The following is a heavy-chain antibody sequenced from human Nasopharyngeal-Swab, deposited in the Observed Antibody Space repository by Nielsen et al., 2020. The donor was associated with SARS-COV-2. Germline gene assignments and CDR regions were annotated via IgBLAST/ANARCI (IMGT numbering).Heavy chain of an antibody. CDR2: ISSSSSYI. J-gene: IGHJ6*02. V-gene: IGHV3-21*01. D-gene: IGHD3-3*01. Sequence: GGSLRLSCAASGFTFNNYNFNWVRQAPGKGLELVSFISSSSSYIYYADSVKGRFTISRDNAKNSLYLQMNSLRAEDTAVYYCARDGLDYDFWSAYFMDVWGQGTTVTVSS. CDR3: ARDGLDYDFWSAYFMDV. CDR1: GFTFNNYN.